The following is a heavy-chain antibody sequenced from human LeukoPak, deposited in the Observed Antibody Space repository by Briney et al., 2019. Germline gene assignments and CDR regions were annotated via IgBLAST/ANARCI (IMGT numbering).Heavy chain of an antibody. V-gene: IGHV3-21*01. CDR1: GFTFSSYS. Sequence: PGGSLRLSCAASGFTFSSYSMNWVRQAPGKGLEWVSSISSSSSYIYYADSVKGRFTISRDNAKNSLFLQMSSLRDEDTAVYYCARDRGQLVIPFFFDYWGQGTLVTVSS. J-gene: IGHJ4*02. CDR3: ARDRGQLVIPFFFDY. D-gene: IGHD3-9*01. CDR2: ISSSSSYI.